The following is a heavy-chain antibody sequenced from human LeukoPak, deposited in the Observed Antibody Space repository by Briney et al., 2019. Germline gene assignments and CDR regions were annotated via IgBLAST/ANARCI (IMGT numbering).Heavy chain of an antibody. CDR1: GGSISSSSYY. CDR3: AMNRMDTAMVGSYFDY. D-gene: IGHD5-18*01. V-gene: IGHV4-61*05. CDR2: IYYSGST. Sequence: SETLSLTCTVSGGSISSSSYYWGWIRQPPGKGLEWIGYIYYSGSTNYNPSLKSRVTISVDTSKNQFSLKLSSVTAADTAVYYCAMNRMDTAMVGSYFDYWGQGTLVTVSS. J-gene: IGHJ4*02.